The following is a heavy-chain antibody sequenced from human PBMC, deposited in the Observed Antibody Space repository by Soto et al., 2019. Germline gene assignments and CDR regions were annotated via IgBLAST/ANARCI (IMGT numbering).Heavy chain of an antibody. CDR1: GYTFTSYA. CDR2: INAGNGNT. J-gene: IGHJ6*02. D-gene: IGHD3-10*01. V-gene: IGHV1-3*01. CDR3: ARSFGAVVRGVIRYYYGMDV. Sequence: GASVKVSCKASGYTFTSYAMHWVRQAPGQRLEWMGWINAGNGNTKYSQKFQGRVTITRDTSASTAYMELSSLRSEDTAVYYCARSFGAVVRGVIRYYYGMDVWGQGTTVTVSS.